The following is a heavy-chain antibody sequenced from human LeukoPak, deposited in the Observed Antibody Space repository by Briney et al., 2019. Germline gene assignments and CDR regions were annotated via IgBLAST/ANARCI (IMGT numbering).Heavy chain of an antibody. Sequence: GGSLRLSCAASGFTFSSYAMHWVRQAPGKGLEWVAVISYDGSNKYYADSVKGRFTISRVNSKNTLYLQMNSLRAEDTAVYYCARVWYSSGWFDYWGQGTLVTVSS. J-gene: IGHJ4*02. CDR2: ISYDGSNK. CDR3: ARVWYSSGWFDY. V-gene: IGHV3-30-3*01. D-gene: IGHD6-19*01. CDR1: GFTFSSYA.